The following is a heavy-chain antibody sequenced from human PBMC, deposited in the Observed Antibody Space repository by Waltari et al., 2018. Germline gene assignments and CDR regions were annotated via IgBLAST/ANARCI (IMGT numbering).Heavy chain of an antibody. CDR3: SRESWGTGWS. Sequence: QVQLQQSGPGLVKPSQTLPLTFDISGDSVSNSGAAWNWIRQSPSRGLEWLARTQYRSKWYNEYAVSVRGRITVSTDTSQNQFSLQLNSVTPDDTAVYYCSRESWGTGWSWGQGTLVTVSS. CDR1: GDSVSNSGAA. V-gene: IGHV6-1*01. CDR2: TQYRSKWYN. D-gene: IGHD6-19*01. J-gene: IGHJ5*02.